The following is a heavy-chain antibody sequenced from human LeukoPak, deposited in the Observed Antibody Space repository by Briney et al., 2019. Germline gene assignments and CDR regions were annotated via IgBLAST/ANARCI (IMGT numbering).Heavy chain of an antibody. V-gene: IGHV4-39*02. CDR2: IFYGGKT. Sequence: PSETLSLTCSVSNGSMTSDSYYWAWVRQPPGKGLEWIGSIFYGGKTYYSASLKSRVTVSLDTPKKNFSLRLSSVTAADTAVYYCARLWIVATWFDAWGQGALVTVSS. CDR3: ARLWIVATWFDA. D-gene: IGHD2-2*03. CDR1: NGSMTSDSYY. J-gene: IGHJ5*02.